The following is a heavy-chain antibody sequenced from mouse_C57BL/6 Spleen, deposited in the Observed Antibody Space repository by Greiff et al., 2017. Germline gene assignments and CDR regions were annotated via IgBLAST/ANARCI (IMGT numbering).Heavy chain of an antibody. CDR3: ARSNYYGSIEYFDV. Sequence: QVQLQQSGAELVRPGTSVKVSCKASGYAFTNYLIEWVKQRPGQGLEWIGVINPGSGGTNYNEKFKGKATLTADKSSSTAYMQLSSLTSEDSAVYFCARSNYYGSIEYFDVWGTGTTVTVSS. D-gene: IGHD1-1*01. CDR1: GYAFTNYL. V-gene: IGHV1-54*01. J-gene: IGHJ1*03. CDR2: INPGSGGT.